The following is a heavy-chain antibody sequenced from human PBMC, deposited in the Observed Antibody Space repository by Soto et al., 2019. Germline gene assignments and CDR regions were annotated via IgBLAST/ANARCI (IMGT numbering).Heavy chain of an antibody. D-gene: IGHD3-16*01. CDR1: RDSVSSNSAT. V-gene: IGHV6-1*01. Sequence: SPTLSLTCAISRDSVSSNSATWSWIRQSPSRGLEWLGRTYYRSKWYNDYAVSVKSRITVNPDTSKNQFSLQLNSVTPEDTAVYYCARGSRGACDIRGQGTMVTVSS. CDR3: ARGSRGACDI. CDR2: TYYRSKWYN. J-gene: IGHJ3*02.